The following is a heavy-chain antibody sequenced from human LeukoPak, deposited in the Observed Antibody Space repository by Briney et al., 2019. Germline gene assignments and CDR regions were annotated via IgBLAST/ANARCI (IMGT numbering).Heavy chain of an antibody. Sequence: ASVKVSCKASGNTFTGYYMHWVRQAPGQGLEWMGWINPNSGGTDYAQKFQGRVTMTRDTSISTAYMELSRLRSDDTAVYYCARVAAATNAFDIWAKGQWSPSLQ. J-gene: IGHJ3*02. CDR3: ARVAAATNAFDI. D-gene: IGHD6-13*01. CDR2: INPNSGGT. CDR1: GNTFTGYY. V-gene: IGHV1-2*02.